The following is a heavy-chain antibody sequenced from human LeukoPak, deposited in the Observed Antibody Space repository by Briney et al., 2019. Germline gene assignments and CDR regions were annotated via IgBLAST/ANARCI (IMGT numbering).Heavy chain of an antibody. CDR3: AKDGGVWWNDH. Sequence: GGSLSPSCAASGFTFRTYEMNWFRKAPGKGLEGVAYIGAKGASMYYAACVKGRFPISSDHAKNSLFLLLNSLRAEDTAVYYCAKDGGVWWNDHWGQGTLVTVFS. CDR2: IGAKGASM. D-gene: IGHD2-21*01. J-gene: IGHJ4*02. CDR1: GFTFRTYE. V-gene: IGHV3-48*03.